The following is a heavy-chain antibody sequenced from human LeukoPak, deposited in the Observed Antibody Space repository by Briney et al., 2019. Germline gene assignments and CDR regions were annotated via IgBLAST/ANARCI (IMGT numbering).Heavy chain of an antibody. J-gene: IGHJ4*02. CDR3: ARDLFPEPFDY. CDR2: ISSSSSYI. V-gene: IGHV3-21*01. D-gene: IGHD1-14*01. Sequence: GGSLRLSCAASGFIFSRYSMNWVRQAPGKGLEWVSSISSSSSYIYYADSVKGRFTISRDNAKNSLYLQMNSLRAEDTAVYYCARDLFPEPFDYWSQGTLVTVSS. CDR1: GFIFSRYS.